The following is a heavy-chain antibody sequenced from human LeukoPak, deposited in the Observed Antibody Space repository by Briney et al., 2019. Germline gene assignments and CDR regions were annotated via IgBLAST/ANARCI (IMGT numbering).Heavy chain of an antibody. V-gene: IGHV4-34*01. J-gene: IGHJ4*02. CDR1: GGSFSGYY. CDR3: AVARNWNGNY. Sequence: SETLSLTCAVYGGSFSGYYWSWIRQPPGKGLGWIGEINHSGSTNYKPSLKSRVTMSVDTCKNQFSLKLSSVTAADTAVYYCAVARNWNGNYWGQGTLVTVSS. CDR2: INHSGST. D-gene: IGHD1-1*01.